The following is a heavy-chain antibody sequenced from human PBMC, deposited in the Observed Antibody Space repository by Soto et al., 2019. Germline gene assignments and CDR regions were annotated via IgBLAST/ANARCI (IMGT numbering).Heavy chain of an antibody. CDR3: ATQDYGDHMVDY. Sequence: QLQLQESGPGLVKPSETLSLTCTVSGGSISSSSYYWGWIRQPPGKGLEWIGSIYYSGSTYYNPSLKSRVTISVDTSKNQFSLKLSSVTAADTAVYYCATQDYGDHMVDYWGQGTLVTVSS. CDR2: IYYSGST. J-gene: IGHJ4*02. V-gene: IGHV4-39*01. CDR1: GGSISSSSYY. D-gene: IGHD4-17*01.